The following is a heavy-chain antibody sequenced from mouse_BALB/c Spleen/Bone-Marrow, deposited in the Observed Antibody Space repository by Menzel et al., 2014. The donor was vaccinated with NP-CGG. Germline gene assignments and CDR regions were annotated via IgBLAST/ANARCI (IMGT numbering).Heavy chain of an antibody. CDR3: ARTGYYTPFAY. Sequence: VQLQQSGPELVKPGASVKIPCKASGYTFTDYNMDWVKQSHGKSLEWIGNINPNNGDTSYNQRFRGKATLTVDKSSSTAYMELRSLTSEDTAVYHCARTGYYTPFAYWGQGTLVTVSA. V-gene: IGHV1-18*01. CDR1: GYTFTDYN. J-gene: IGHJ3*01. D-gene: IGHD2-3*01. CDR2: INPNNGDT.